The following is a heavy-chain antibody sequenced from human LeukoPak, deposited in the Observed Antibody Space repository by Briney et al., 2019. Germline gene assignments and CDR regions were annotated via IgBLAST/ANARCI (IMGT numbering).Heavy chain of an antibody. CDR1: GFTFSSYA. Sequence: GSLRLSCAASGFTFSSYAMSWVRQAPGKGLEWVSAISGSGGSTYYADSVKGRFTISRDNSKNTLYLQMNSLRAEDTAVYYCARLENGYSYGSWGQGTLVTVSS. V-gene: IGHV3-23*01. CDR3: ARLENGYSYGS. CDR2: ISGSGGST. D-gene: IGHD5-18*01. J-gene: IGHJ4*02.